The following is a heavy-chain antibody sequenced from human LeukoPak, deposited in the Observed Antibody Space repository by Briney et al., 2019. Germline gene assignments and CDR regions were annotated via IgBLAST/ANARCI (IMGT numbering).Heavy chain of an antibody. CDR2: INPKSGAT. Sequence: ASVNVSCKSSGYTFDENHIHWVRQAPGQGPAWMGWINPKSGATDSAQQFQGRLTMTRDTSIGTASMDLSGLRLDDTGIYYCARAGDESTGHYDSLHFWGQGTMVTVSS. CDR3: ARAGDESTGHYDSLHF. CDR1: GYTFDENH. D-gene: IGHD2-8*02. J-gene: IGHJ3*01. V-gene: IGHV1-2*02.